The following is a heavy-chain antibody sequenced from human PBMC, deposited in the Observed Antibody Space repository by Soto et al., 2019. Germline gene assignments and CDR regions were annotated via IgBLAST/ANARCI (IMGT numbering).Heavy chain of an antibody. Sequence: QVQLQESGPGLVKPSGTLSLTCAVAGGSISDNWWSWVRQAPGKGLEWIGEIYHSGTTYYNPSLKGRVIILVDKSANQISLTLSSVTAADTAVYYCARHVAVPRTRGFDYWGQGALVAVSS. CDR2: IYHSGTT. V-gene: IGHV4-4*02. CDR3: ARHVAVPRTRGFDY. J-gene: IGHJ4*02. CDR1: GGSISDNW. D-gene: IGHD2-15*01.